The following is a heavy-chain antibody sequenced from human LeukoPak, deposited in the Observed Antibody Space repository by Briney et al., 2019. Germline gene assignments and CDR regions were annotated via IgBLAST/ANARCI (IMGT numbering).Heavy chain of an antibody. CDR1: GDSISSYY. V-gene: IGHV4-4*09. CDR3: ARLTRLSTSPDRYYLDY. D-gene: IGHD6-6*01. J-gene: IGHJ4*02. CDR2: IYTSGGT. Sequence: NPSETPSLTCTVSGDSISSYYWSWIRQPPGKGLEWIGYIYTSGGTNYIPSLKGRVTISIDTSKNQFSLKLSSVTAADSAVYYCARLTRLSTSPDRYYLDYWGQGTLVTVSS.